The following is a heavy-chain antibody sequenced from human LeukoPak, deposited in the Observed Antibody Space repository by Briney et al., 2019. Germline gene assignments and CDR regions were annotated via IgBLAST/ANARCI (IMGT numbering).Heavy chain of an antibody. Sequence: GGSLRLSCAASGFTFNIYGMHWVRQAPGKGLEWVAVIWYDGSNKYYADSVKGRFTIPRDNSKNTLYLQMNSLRAEDTAVYYCAREQYGSDDALDIWGQGTMVTVSS. CDR1: GFTFNIYG. CDR3: AREQYGSDDALDI. V-gene: IGHV3-33*01. CDR2: IWYDGSNK. D-gene: IGHD3-10*01. J-gene: IGHJ3*02.